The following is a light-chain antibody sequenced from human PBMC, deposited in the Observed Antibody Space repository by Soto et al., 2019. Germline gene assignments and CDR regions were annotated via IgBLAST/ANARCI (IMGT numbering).Light chain of an antibody. V-gene: IGKV1-5*03. J-gene: IGKJ1*01. CDR2: KAS. Sequence: DIQMTQSPSTLSLSVGYRVTITCRSSQTISSWLAWYQQKPGKAPKLLIYKASTLKSGVPSRFSGSGSGTEFPLTISSLQPDDFATYYCQQYNSYSAAFGQGTKVDIK. CDR3: QQYNSYSAA. CDR1: QTISSW.